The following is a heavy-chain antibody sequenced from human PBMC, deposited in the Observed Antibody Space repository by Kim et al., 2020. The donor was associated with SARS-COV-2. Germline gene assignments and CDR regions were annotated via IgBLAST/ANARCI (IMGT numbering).Heavy chain of an antibody. CDR2: ISAYNGNT. CDR1: GYTFTSYG. CDR3: ARGVITMVRGVIMPVYFDY. D-gene: IGHD3-10*01. V-gene: IGHV1-18*01. Sequence: ASVKVSCKASGYTFTSYGISWVRQAPGQGLEWMGWISAYNGNTNYAQKLQGRVTMTTDTSTSTAYMELRSLRSDDTAVYYCARGVITMVRGVIMPVYFDYWGQGTLVTVSS. J-gene: IGHJ4*02.